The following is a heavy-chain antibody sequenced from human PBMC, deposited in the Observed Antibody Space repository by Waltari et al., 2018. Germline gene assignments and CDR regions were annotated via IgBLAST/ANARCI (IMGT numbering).Heavy chain of an antibody. CDR1: GGTFSSYA. J-gene: IGHJ5*02. CDR3: AREGDYIWGSYRPDLNWFDP. Sequence: QVQLVQSGAEVKKPGSSVKVSCKASGGTFSSYAISWVRQPPGQGLEWMGGIIPIFGTANYAQKFQGRVTITTDESTSTAYMELSSLRSEDTAVYYCAREGDYIWGSYRPDLNWFDPWGQGTLVTVSS. CDR2: IIPIFGTA. V-gene: IGHV1-69*05. D-gene: IGHD3-16*02.